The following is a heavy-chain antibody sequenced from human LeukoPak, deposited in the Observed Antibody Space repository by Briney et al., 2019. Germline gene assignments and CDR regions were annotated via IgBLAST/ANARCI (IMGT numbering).Heavy chain of an antibody. CDR2: ISYDGSNR. J-gene: IGHJ4*02. D-gene: IGHD2-2*01. CDR1: GLSFSSYA. Sequence: PGRSLRLSCAASGLSFSSYAMHWVRQAPGTGLGWVAVISYDGSNRYYADSVKGRFTISRDNSKNTLYLQMNSLRAEDTAVYYCARGDCSSTSCYLFDYWGQGTLVTVSS. CDR3: ARGDCSSTSCYLFDY. V-gene: IGHV3-30*04.